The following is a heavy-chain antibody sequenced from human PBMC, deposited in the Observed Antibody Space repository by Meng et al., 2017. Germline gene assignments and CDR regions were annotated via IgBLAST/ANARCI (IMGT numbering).Heavy chain of an antibody. CDR1: GGSISSSSYY. D-gene: IGHD3-10*01. CDR3: ATNYYGSGSYDY. V-gene: IGHV4-39*07. Sequence: SETLSLTCAVYGGSISSSSYYWGWIRQPPGKGLEWIGSIYYSGSTYYNPSLKSRVTISVDTSKNQFSLKLSSVTAADTAVYYCATNYYGSGSYDYWGQGTLVTVSS. CDR2: IYYSGST. J-gene: IGHJ4*02.